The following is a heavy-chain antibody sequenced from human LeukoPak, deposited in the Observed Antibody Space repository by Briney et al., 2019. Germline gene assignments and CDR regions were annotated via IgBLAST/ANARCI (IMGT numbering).Heavy chain of an antibody. D-gene: IGHD3-10*01. CDR1: GFTFSSYA. CDR3: AKEDYSSDPPYYYGMDV. V-gene: IGHV3-23*01. Sequence: GGSLRLSCAASGFTFSSYAMSWVRQAPGKGLEWVSAISGSGGSTYYADSVKGRFTISRDNSKNTLYLQMNSLRAEDTAVYYCAKEDYSSDPPYYYGMDVWGQGTTVTVSS. J-gene: IGHJ6*02. CDR2: ISGSGGST.